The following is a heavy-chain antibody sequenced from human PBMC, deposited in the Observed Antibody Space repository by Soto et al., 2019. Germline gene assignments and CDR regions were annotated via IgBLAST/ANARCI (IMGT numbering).Heavy chain of an antibody. J-gene: IGHJ6*02. V-gene: IGHV4-4*02. CDR2: IYHSGST. CDR1: GDYIKSSNW. Sequence: SETLSLTCAVSGDYIKSSNWWNWVRQPPGKGLEWIGEIYHSGSTNYSPSLKSRVTISIDKSKNQLSLKLSSVTAADTAVYYCARDGIRSWYYYYGMDVWGQGTTVTVSS. CDR3: ARDGIRSWYYYYGMDV. D-gene: IGHD6-13*01.